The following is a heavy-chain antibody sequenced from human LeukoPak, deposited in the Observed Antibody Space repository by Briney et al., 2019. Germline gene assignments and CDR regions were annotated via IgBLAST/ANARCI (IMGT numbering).Heavy chain of an antibody. J-gene: IGHJ6*02. V-gene: IGHV3-30*18. CDR3: AKGEPGPLAVAGRSYCYYGMDV. CDR2: ISYDGSNK. D-gene: IGHD6-19*01. CDR1: GFTFSSYG. Sequence: GGSLRLSCAASGFTFSSYGMHWVRQAPGKGLEWVAVISYDGSNKYYADSVKGRFTISRDNSKNTLYLQMNSLRAEDTAVYYCAKGEPGPLAVAGRSYCYYGMDVWGQGTTVTVSS.